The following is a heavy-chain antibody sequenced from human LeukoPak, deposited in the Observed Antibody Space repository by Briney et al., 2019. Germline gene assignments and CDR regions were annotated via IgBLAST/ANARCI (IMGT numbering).Heavy chain of an antibody. J-gene: IGHJ4*02. V-gene: IGHV1-69*06. CDR2: IIPIFGTA. CDR3: ARKYYYGSGSLDY. CDR1: GGTFSSYA. D-gene: IGHD3-10*01. Sequence: SVKLSCNASGGTFSSYAISWVRQAPGQGLEWMGGIIPIFGTANYAQKFQGRVTITADKSTSTAYMELSSLRSEDTAVYYCARKYYYGSGSLDYWGQGTLVTVSS.